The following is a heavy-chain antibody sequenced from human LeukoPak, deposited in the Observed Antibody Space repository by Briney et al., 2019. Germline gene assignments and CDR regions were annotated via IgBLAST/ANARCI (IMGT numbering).Heavy chain of an antibody. Sequence: SETLSLTCTVSGYSISSTYCWGWIRQPPGKGLEWIGRVCHSGSTYYNPSLKSRVTMSLDTSKNQFSLKLTSVTAADTAVYYCAREAKMGFDYWGQGTLVTVSS. J-gene: IGHJ4*02. CDR2: VCHSGST. V-gene: IGHV4-38-2*02. D-gene: IGHD5-24*01. CDR1: GYSISSTYC. CDR3: AREAKMGFDY.